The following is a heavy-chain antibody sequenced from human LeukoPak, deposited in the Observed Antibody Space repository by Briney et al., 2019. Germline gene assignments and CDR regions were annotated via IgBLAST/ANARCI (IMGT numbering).Heavy chain of an antibody. D-gene: IGHD6-13*01. J-gene: IGHJ4*02. CDR1: GGSISGYY. Sequence: SETLSVTCTVSGGSISGYYWSWIRQPAGQGLEWIGRIYSNGDTRYNPSLKSRVTMSVDTSKNQLSLKLGPVTAADTAVYYCARAAGAAGGQYFDYWGQGTLVTVSS. CDR2: IYSNGDT. V-gene: IGHV4-4*07. CDR3: ARAAGAAGGQYFDY.